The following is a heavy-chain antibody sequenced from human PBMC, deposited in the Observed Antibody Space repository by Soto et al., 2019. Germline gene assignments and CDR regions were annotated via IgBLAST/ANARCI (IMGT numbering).Heavy chain of an antibody. V-gene: IGHV1-3*01. CDR2: INAGNGNT. D-gene: IGHD6-19*01. Sequence: ASVKVSCKASGYTFTSYAMHWVRQAPGRRLEWMGWINAGNGNTKYSQKFQGRVTITRDTSASTAYMGLSSLRSEDTAVYYCARGSGWYFGWFDPWGQGTLVAVSS. CDR1: GYTFTSYA. J-gene: IGHJ5*02. CDR3: ARGSGWYFGWFDP.